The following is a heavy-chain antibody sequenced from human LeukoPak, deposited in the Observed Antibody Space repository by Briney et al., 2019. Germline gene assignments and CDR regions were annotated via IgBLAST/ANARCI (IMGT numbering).Heavy chain of an antibody. J-gene: IGHJ4*02. CDR2: IDYSGGI. CDR1: GCSISSSSCY. Sequence: SETLSLTCTVSGCSISSSSCYWGWLRQPPGKGLEWIASIDYSGGIYHNPSLNSRVTISVDTSKNQLSLKLSSVTAADTAVYHCARRGGSGSRGDYYFDYWGQGILVTVSS. V-gene: IGHV4-39*01. D-gene: IGHD3-10*01. CDR3: ARRGGSGSRGDYYFDY.